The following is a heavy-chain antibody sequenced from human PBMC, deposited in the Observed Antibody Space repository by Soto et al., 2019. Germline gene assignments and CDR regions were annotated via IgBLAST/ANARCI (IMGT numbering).Heavy chain of an antibody. CDR1: GGSISSYY. CDR2: IYYTGGT. D-gene: IGHD6-19*01. J-gene: IGHJ4*02. Sequence: PSETLSLTCTVSGGSISSYYWSWIRQPPGKGLEWIGYIYYTGGTNYNPSLKSRLTMSIDTSKNQFSLKLSSVTAADTAVYYCAREKQFANWGQGALVTVSS. CDR3: AREKQFAN. V-gene: IGHV4-59*01.